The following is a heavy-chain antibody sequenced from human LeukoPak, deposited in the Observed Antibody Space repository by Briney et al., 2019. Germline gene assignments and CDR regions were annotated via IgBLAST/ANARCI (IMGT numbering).Heavy chain of an antibody. V-gene: IGHV3-21*01. CDR3: ARHSGRIVSDAFDI. J-gene: IGHJ3*02. D-gene: IGHD5-12*01. CDR1: GFTFSSYS. Sequence: KPGGSQRLSCAASGFTFSSYSMNWVRQAPGKGLEWVSSISSSSSYIYYADSVKGRFTISRDNAKNSLYLQMNSLRAEDTAVYYCARHSGRIVSDAFDIWGQGTMVTVSS. CDR2: ISSSSSYI.